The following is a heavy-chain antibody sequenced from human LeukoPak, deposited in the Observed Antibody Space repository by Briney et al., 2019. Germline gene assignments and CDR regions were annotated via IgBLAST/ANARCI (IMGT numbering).Heavy chain of an antibody. CDR1: GFTFSDHY. D-gene: IGHD6-13*01. V-gene: IGHV3-21*01. CDR2: ITSSSSYK. J-gene: IGHJ4*02. Sequence: PGGSLTLSCAASGFTFSDHYMDWVRRAPGKGLEWVSSITSSSSYKYYAASVKGRFTISRDNAKNSLYLQMDSLRDEDTAVYYCASLMTYSSSRDYWGQGTLVTVSS. CDR3: ASLMTYSSSRDY.